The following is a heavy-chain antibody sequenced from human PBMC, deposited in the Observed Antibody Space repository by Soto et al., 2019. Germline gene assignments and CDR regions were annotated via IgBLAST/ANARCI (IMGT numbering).Heavy chain of an antibody. Sequence: PSETLSLTCSVSGDSISTEGYYWSWIRQHPGKGLEWIGYIYYSGLTSYNPSLKSRVTISRATSKNQFYLKLSSVTAADTAVYYCARSRSYYVEDFQKWGKGTLVT. CDR2: IYYSGLT. D-gene: IGHD1-26*01. J-gene: IGHJ1*01. V-gene: IGHV4-31*03. CDR1: GDSISTEGYY. CDR3: ARSRSYYVEDFQK.